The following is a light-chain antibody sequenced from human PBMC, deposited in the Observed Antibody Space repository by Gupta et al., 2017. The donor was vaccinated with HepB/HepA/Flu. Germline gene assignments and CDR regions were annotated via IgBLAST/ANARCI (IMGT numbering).Light chain of an antibody. V-gene: IGKV3-15*01. CDR1: QSVSSN. CDR3: QQYNNWLMYT. J-gene: IGKJ2*01. Sequence: EIVMTQSPATLSVSPGERATLSCRASQSVSSNLAWYQQKPGQAPRPLLYGASTRATGIPARFSGSGSGTEFTLTISSLQSEDFAVYYCQQYNNWLMYTFGQGTKLEIK. CDR2: GAS.